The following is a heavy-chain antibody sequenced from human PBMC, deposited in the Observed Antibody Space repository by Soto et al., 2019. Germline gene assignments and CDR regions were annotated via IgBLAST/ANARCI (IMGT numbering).Heavy chain of an antibody. CDR3: ARYNQLLYSAFDI. J-gene: IGHJ3*02. CDR2: IIPIFGTA. D-gene: IGHD2-2*02. Sequence: SVKVSCKASGGTFSSYAISWVRQAPGQGLEWMGGIIPIFGTANYAQKFQGRVTITADESTSTAYMELSSLRSEDTAVYYCARYNQLLYSAFDIWGQGTMVTVSS. V-gene: IGHV1-69*13. CDR1: GGTFSSYA.